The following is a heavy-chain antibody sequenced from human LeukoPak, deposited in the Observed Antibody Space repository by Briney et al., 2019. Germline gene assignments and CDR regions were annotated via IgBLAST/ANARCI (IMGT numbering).Heavy chain of an antibody. D-gene: IGHD1-26*01. Sequence: PSETLSLTCSVSGGSISSSSYYWGWIRQPPGKGLEWVGSIYYSGTTYYNPSLKSPITISVDTSKNQFSLKLSSVTAADTAVYYCARGKSGSYWPDAFDIWGQGTMVTVSS. CDR1: GGSISSSSYY. J-gene: IGHJ3*02. V-gene: IGHV4-39*07. CDR2: IYYSGTT. CDR3: ARGKSGSYWPDAFDI.